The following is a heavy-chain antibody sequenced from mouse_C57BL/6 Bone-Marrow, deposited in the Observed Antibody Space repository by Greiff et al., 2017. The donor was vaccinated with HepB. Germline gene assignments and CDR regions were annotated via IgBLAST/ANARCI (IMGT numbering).Heavy chain of an antibody. V-gene: IGHV1-69*01. CDR2: IDPSDSYT. CDR3: AREGWWYFDY. CDR1: GYTFTSYW. D-gene: IGHD1-1*02. J-gene: IGHJ2*01. Sequence: QVQLQQPGAELVMPGASVKLSCKASGYTFTSYWMHWVKQRPGQGLEWTGEIDPSDSYTNYNQKFKGKSTLTVDKSSSTAYMQLSSLTSEDSAVYYCAREGWWYFDYWGQGTTLTVSS.